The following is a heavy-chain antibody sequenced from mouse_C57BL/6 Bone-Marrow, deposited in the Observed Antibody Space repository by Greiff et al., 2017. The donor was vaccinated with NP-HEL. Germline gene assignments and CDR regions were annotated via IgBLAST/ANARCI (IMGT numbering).Heavy chain of an antibody. CDR3: TYGNYYYAMDY. CDR1: GYTFTSSW. CDR2: IYPGNSDT. J-gene: IGHJ4*01. Sequence: VQLQQSGPVLARPGASVKMSCKTSGYTFTSSWMHWVKQRPGQGLEWIGAIYPGNSDTSYNQKFKGKAKLTAVTSASTAYMELSSLTNEDSAVYYCTYGNYYYAMDYWGQGTSVTVSS. V-gene: IGHV1-5*01. D-gene: IGHD2-1*01.